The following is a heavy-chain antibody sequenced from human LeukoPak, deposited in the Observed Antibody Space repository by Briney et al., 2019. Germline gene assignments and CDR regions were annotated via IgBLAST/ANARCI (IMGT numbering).Heavy chain of an antibody. CDR1: GYTFTSYG. CDR2: ISAYNGNT. J-gene: IGHJ3*02. Sequence: ASVTVSCKASGYTFTSYGISWVRQAPGQGLEWMGWISAYNGNTNYARKLQGRVTMTTDTSTSTAYMELRSLRSDDTAVYYCARGGWLVPNDAFDIWGQGTMVIVSS. D-gene: IGHD6-19*01. V-gene: IGHV1-18*01. CDR3: ARGGWLVPNDAFDI.